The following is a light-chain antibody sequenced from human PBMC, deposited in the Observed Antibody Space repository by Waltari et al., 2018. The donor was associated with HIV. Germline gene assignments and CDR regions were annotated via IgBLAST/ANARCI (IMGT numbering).Light chain of an antibody. CDR2: HVT. CDR3: CSNAARATYV. Sequence: QSALAQPRSVSGSPGQSVTISCTGTSSDVGGSNYVSWFQHHPGKAPKLIIYHVTKRPSGVPDRFSASKSGNTASLTISGLQAEDEAEYYCCSNAARATYVFRTGTQVTVL. V-gene: IGLV2-11*01. CDR1: SSDVGGSNY. J-gene: IGLJ1*01.